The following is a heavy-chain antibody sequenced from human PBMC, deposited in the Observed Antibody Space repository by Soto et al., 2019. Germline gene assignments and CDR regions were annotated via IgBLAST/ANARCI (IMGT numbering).Heavy chain of an antibody. J-gene: IGHJ4*02. CDR2: IYTSGST. Sequence: LSLTCTVSGGSISSYYWSWILQPAGKGLEWIGRIYTSGSTNYNPSLKSRVTMSVDTSKNQFSLKLSSVTAADTAVYYCAGAPGIAAAGTLDYWGQGTLVTVSS. CDR1: GGSISSYY. CDR3: AGAPGIAAAGTLDY. V-gene: IGHV4-4*07. D-gene: IGHD6-13*01.